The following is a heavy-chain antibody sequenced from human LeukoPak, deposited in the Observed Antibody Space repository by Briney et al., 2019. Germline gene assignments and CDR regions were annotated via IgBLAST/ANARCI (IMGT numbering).Heavy chain of an antibody. D-gene: IGHD4-23*01. V-gene: IGHV6-1*01. Sequence: SQTLSLTCAISGDSVSSNSAAWNWIRQSPSRGLEWLGRTYYRSKWYNDYAVSVKSRMTINPDTSKNQFSLQLNSVTPEDTAVYYCARDLDYGGNSQAENYYKDVWGKGTTVTVSS. CDR3: ARDLDYGGNSQAENYYKDV. CDR2: TYYRSKWYN. J-gene: IGHJ6*03. CDR1: GDSVSSNSAA.